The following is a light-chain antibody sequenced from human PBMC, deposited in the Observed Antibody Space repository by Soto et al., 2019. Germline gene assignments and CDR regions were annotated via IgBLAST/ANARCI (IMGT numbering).Light chain of an antibody. CDR2: RND. CDR1: ISNIGNNY. J-gene: IGLJ1*01. Sequence: QSVLTQPSSVSGTPGQGVTISCSGSISNIGNNYVYWFQQLPGTAPKVLSNRNDQRPSGVPDRVSGSKSGTSASLAISGLRSEEEADYYCAAWDATVRSYVFGTGTKLTVL. CDR3: AAWDATVRSYV. V-gene: IGLV1-47*01.